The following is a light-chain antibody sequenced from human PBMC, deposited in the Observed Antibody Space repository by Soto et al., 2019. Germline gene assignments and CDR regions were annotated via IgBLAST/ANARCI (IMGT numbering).Light chain of an antibody. J-gene: IGKJ1*01. CDR3: QLYGSSPTWA. Sequence: EIVLTQSPGTLSLSPGERATLSCRASQSVNSAYVAWYQQNPGQAPRVLIYGASTRATGIPHRFSGSGSGTGFSLTISRLEPEDSAMYYCQLYGSSPTWAFGQGTKVEIK. CDR2: GAS. V-gene: IGKV3-20*01. CDR1: QSVNSAY.